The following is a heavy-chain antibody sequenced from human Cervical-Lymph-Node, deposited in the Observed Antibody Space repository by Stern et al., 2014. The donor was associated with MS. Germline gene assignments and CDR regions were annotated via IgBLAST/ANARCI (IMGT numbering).Heavy chain of an antibody. J-gene: IGHJ4*02. CDR1: GDSISSTTW. CDR3: ARWRGTGLFDY. D-gene: IGHD3/OR15-3a*01. Sequence: QVQLQESGPGLVKPSGTLSLTCAVSGDSISSTTWWTWVRQSPGKGLEWIGKIHHSGITDYSPSLKSRVTMSLDTSKNQFSMRLNSVTAADTAMYFCARWRGTGLFDYWGQGAQVTVSS. V-gene: IGHV4-4*02. CDR2: IHHSGIT.